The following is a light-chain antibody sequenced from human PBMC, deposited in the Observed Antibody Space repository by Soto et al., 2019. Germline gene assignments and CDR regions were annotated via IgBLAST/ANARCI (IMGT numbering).Light chain of an antibody. V-gene: IGLV2-14*01. J-gene: IGLJ1*01. CDR1: TRDIAGYNY. CDR2: QVT. CDR3: TSFSSSTSLYV. Sequence: QSALTQPASVSGSLGQSITISCTGTTRDIAGYNYISWYQQLPGKAPKLMIYQVTIRPSGISNRFSGSKSGNTASLTISGLQAEDEADYYCTSFSSSTSLYVFRTGTKLTVL.